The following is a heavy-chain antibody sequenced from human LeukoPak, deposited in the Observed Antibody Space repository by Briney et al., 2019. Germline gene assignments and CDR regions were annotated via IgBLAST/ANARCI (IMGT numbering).Heavy chain of an antibody. J-gene: IGHJ4*02. D-gene: IGHD5-24*01. CDR1: GGSISSYY. Sequence: SETLSLTCTVSGGSISSYYWSWIRQPPGKGLEWIGYIYYSGSTNYNPSLKSRVTISVDTSKNQFSLKLSSVTAAGTAVYYCASSRDGYNSLDYWGQGTLVTVSS. V-gene: IGHV4-59*01. CDR2: IYYSGST. CDR3: ASSRDGYNSLDY.